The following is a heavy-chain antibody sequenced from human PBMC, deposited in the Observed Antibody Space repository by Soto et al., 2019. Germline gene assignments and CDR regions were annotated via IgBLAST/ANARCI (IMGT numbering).Heavy chain of an antibody. V-gene: IGHV3-7*05. CDR1: EFSFSDYW. CDR3: VKTHFPFYTPDVTFDS. CDR2: LDQGGGEK. Sequence: GGSLRLSCAASEFSFSDYWMAWVRQAPGKGLEWVANLDQGGGEKHYVDSVKGRFTISRDNAKNSLYLQMNSLRAEDTAVYYCVKTHFPFYTPDVTFDSRGLGTLVTVSS. D-gene: IGHD2-2*01. J-gene: IGHJ4*02.